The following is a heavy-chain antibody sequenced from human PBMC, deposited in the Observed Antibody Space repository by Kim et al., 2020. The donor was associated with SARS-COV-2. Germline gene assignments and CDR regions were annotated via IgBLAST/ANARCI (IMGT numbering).Heavy chain of an antibody. CDR3: ARGGPIYYGSAWDY. Sequence: PSLKSRVTISVDTSKNQLYLKLSSVTAADTAVYYCARGGPIYYGSAWDYWGQGTLVTVSS. D-gene: IGHD3-10*01. J-gene: IGHJ4*02. V-gene: IGHV4-34*01.